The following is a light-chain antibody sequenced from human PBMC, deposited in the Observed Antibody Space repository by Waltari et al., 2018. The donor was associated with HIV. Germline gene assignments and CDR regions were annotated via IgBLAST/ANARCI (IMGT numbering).Light chain of an antibody. V-gene: IGLV10-54*04. CDR1: SDNVGNQG. CDR3: CSYAGNYIYWA. J-gene: IGLJ3*02. CDR2: RSD. Sequence: QAGLTQPPSVSKALKETATLTCTGNSDNVGNQGAAWLQQHQGQPPKLLSHRSDKRPSGVPDRFSGSKSGDTASLTISGLQAEDEAEYYCCSYAGNYIYWAFGGGTKLTVL.